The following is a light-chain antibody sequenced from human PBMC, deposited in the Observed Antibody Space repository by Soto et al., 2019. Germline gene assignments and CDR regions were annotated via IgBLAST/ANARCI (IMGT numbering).Light chain of an antibody. CDR1: QSVSSSY. J-gene: IGKJ4*01. CDR3: QQRANWPLT. V-gene: IGKV3D-20*02. Sequence: EIVLTQSPGTLSLSPGERATLSCRASQSVSSSYLAWYQQKPGQAPRLLIYGASSRATGIPVRFSGSGSGTDFTLIISSLEPEDFAVYYCQQRANWPLTFGGGTKVDIK. CDR2: GAS.